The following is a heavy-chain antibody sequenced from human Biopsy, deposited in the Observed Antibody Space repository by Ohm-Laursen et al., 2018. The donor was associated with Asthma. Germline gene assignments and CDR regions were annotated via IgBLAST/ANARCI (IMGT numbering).Heavy chain of an antibody. D-gene: IGHD1-26*01. CDR3: ARQKLVAAEGPFEM. J-gene: IGHJ3*02. CDR2: IYRNGDT. V-gene: IGHV4-30-2*06. Sequence: TLSLTCGVSGDSIDSGDYSWTWIRQSPGVGLEWIGYIYRNGDTYYNPTLKNRVTISIDRSKNQFSLRLRSVTAADTAVYYCARQKLVAAEGPFEMWGQGTMVIVSS. CDR1: GDSIDSGDYS.